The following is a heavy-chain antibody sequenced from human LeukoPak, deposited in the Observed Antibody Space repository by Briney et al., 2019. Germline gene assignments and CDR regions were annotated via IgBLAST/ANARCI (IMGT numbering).Heavy chain of an antibody. Sequence: SETLSLTCAVYGGSFSGYYWSWIRQPPGEGMEWIGEINHSGSTNYNPSLKSRVTISVDTSKNQFSLKLSSVTAADTAVYYCARSGYDILTGYYLTFGYWGQGTLVTVSS. CDR2: INHSGST. V-gene: IGHV4-34*01. J-gene: IGHJ4*02. CDR3: ARSGYDILTGYYLTFGY. D-gene: IGHD3-9*01. CDR1: GGSFSGYY.